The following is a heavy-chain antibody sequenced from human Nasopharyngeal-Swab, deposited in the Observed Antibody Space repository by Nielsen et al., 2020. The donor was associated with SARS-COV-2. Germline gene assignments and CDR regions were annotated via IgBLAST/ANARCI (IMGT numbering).Heavy chain of an antibody. CDR2: IYFSGYT. CDR3: ARDAQAARQFDY. V-gene: IGHV4-59*12. Sequence: WIRQPPGKGLEWIGQIYFSGYTNYSPSPKSRVTMSVDTSKNQFSLKLTSVTAADTAVYFCARDAQAARQFDYWGQGALVTVSS. J-gene: IGHJ4*02. D-gene: IGHD6-6*01.